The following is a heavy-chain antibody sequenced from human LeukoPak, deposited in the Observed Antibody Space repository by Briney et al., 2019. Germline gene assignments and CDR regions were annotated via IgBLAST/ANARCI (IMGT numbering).Heavy chain of an antibody. CDR1: GFTFSSYW. V-gene: IGHV3-7*01. CDR2: IKQDGSEK. D-gene: IGHD1-26*01. CDR3: AKNTGGSYYYYGMDV. J-gene: IGHJ6*02. Sequence: GGSLRLSCAASGFTFSSYWMSWVRQAPGKGLEWVANIKQDGSEKYYADSVKGRFTISRDNSKNTLYLQMNSLRAEDTAVYYCAKNTGGSYYYYGMDVWGQGTTVTVSS.